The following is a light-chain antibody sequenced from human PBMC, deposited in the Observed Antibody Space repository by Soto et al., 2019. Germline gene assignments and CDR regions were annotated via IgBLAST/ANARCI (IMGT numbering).Light chain of an antibody. CDR2: GAS. V-gene: IGKV3-20*01. CDR3: QQYGSSGT. Sequence: EIVLTQSPGTLSLSPGDIAALSCRASQSVSSTFLAWYQQKPGQAPRLLIYGASNRATGIPDMCSGGGSGTFFLLTISRLDPEYVAVYYCQQYGSSGTLGQGTKVDIK. J-gene: IGKJ1*01. CDR1: QSVSSTF.